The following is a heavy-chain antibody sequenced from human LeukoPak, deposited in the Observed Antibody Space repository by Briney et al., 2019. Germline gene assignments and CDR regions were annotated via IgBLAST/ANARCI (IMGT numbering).Heavy chain of an antibody. CDR2: ISAYNGNT. D-gene: IGHD3-22*01. CDR1: GYTFSSYG. V-gene: IGHV1-18*01. CDR3: ARDLADYYDSSGYYYPPGYFDY. J-gene: IGHJ4*02. Sequence: GASVKVSCKASGYTFSSYGISWVRQAPGQGLEWMGWISAYNGNTNYAQKLQGRVTMTADTSTSTAYMELRSLRSGDTAVYYCARDLADYYDSSGYYYPPGYFDYWGQGTLVTVSS.